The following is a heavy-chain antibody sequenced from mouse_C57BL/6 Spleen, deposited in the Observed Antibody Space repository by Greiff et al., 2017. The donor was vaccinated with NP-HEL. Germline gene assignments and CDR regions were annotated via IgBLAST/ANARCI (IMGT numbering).Heavy chain of an antibody. CDR2: INPSTGGT. J-gene: IGHJ3*01. CDR3: AIIYYGDAWFAY. Sequence: EVKLQESGPELVKPGASVKISCKASGYSFTGYYMNWVKQSPEKSLEWIGEINPSTGGTTYNQKFKAKATLTVDKSSSTAYMQLKSLTSEDSAVYYFAIIYYGDAWFAYWGQGTLVTVSA. D-gene: IGHD2-13*01. V-gene: IGHV1-42*01. CDR1: GYSFTGYY.